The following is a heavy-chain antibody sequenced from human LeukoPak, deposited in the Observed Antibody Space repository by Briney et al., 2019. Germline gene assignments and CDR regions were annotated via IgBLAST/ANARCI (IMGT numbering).Heavy chain of an antibody. D-gene: IGHD2/OR15-2a*01. CDR3: ARRILRDDYFYFDH. V-gene: IGHV4-59*08. Sequence: SETLSLTCTVSGDSVSTQYWSWIRQPPGKGLEWIGYIYYSGSTNYNPSLKGRVTISVDTSKNHFSLRLRSATAADTAVYYCARRILRDDYFYFDHWGQGLLVTVSS. J-gene: IGHJ4*02. CDR2: IYYSGST. CDR1: GDSVSTQY.